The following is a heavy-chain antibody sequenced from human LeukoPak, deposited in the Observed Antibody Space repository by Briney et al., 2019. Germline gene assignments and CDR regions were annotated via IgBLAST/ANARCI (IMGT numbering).Heavy chain of an antibody. J-gene: IGHJ4*02. V-gene: IGHV4-59*01. CDR3: ARGYDRDYYDY. D-gene: IGHD3-9*01. CDR1: GGSLSSFY. CDR2: IFYSGST. Sequence: SETLSPTCPLSGGSLSSFYRSWIRQPPGRGRGWVGSIFYSGSTDYNPSLKSRVTISVDTSKNQFSLKLSSVTAADTAVYYCARGYDRDYYDYWGQGTLVTVSS.